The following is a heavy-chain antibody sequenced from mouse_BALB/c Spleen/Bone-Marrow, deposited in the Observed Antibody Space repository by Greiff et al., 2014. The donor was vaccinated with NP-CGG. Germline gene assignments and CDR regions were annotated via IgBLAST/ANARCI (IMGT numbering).Heavy chain of an antibody. D-gene: IGHD2-4*01. V-gene: IGHV5-17*02. Sequence: EVQLVESGGGLVQPGGSRKLSCAASGFTFSSFGMHWVRQAPEKGLEWVAYISSGSSTIYYADTVKGRFTISRDNPKNTLFLKMKRRREEETDMYYCTRKGALITHYYAMDYWGQGTSVTV. J-gene: IGHJ4*01. CDR1: GFTFSSFG. CDR3: TRKGALITHYYAMDY. CDR2: ISSGSSTI.